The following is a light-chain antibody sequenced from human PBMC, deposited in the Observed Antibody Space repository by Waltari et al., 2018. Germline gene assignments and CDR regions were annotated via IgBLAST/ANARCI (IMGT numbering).Light chain of an antibody. CDR2: GAS. CDR1: QSVSRT. Sequence: EIVLTQSPGTLSLSPGARATLPCRASQSVSRTLAWYQQKPGQAPKLLIYGASIRATGIPDRFTGSGSGTDFSLTISSLEPEDFAIYFCQHYVRLPATFGQGTKVEIK. CDR3: QHYVRLPAT. J-gene: IGKJ1*01. V-gene: IGKV3-20*01.